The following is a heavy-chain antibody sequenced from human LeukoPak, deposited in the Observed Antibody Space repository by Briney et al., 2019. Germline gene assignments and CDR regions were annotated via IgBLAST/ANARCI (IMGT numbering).Heavy chain of an antibody. Sequence: PGGSLRLSCAASGFTFDDYAMHWVRQAPGKGLERVSLISGDGGSTYYADSVKGRFTISRDNSKNSLYLQMNSLRTEDTALYYCAKDISYSGYDYDYYYYGMDVWGQGTTVTVSS. CDR2: ISGDGGST. CDR3: AKDISYSGYDYDYYYYGMDV. D-gene: IGHD5-12*01. CDR1: GFTFDDYA. V-gene: IGHV3-43*02. J-gene: IGHJ6*02.